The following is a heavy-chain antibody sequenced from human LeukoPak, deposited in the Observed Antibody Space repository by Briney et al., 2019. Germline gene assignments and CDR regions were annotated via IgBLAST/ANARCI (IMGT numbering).Heavy chain of an antibody. CDR3: ARTTTGLATQGYDS. D-gene: IGHD1-1*01. CDR2: IYYRGNT. V-gene: IGHV4-39*01. J-gene: IGHJ4*02. CDR1: GGSISSSPYY. Sequence: PSETLSLTCTVSGGSISSSPYYWAWIRQPPGRGLEWIGSIYYRGNTYHNPSLKSRVTISVDTSKNQFSLSVISVTAADTAVYFCARTTTGLATQGYDSWGQGILVTVAS.